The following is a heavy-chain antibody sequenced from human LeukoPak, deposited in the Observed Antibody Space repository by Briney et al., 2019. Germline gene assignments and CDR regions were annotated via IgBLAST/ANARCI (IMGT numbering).Heavy chain of an antibody. CDR1: GGSFSGYY. Sequence: SETLSLTCAVHGGSFSGYYWSWIRQPPGKGLEWIGEINHSGSTSYNPSLKSRVITSVDTSKNQFSLKLSSVTAADTAVYYCARGRVIYYYDSSGYTSWGQGTLVTVSS. V-gene: IGHV4-34*01. CDR2: INHSGST. D-gene: IGHD3-22*01. CDR3: ARGRVIYYYDSSGYTS. J-gene: IGHJ4*02.